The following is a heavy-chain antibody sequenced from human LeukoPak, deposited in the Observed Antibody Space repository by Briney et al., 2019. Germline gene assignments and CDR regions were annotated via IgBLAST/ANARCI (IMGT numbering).Heavy chain of an antibody. D-gene: IGHD2-8*02. V-gene: IGHV5-51*07. J-gene: IGHJ5*02. Sequence: SGESLKISCKGSGYSFTNYCIGLVHQMRGKVLEWMGIIYPGDSEIRYSPSFQGHTTFADDNSITPDFLLWSILNDSTTALYYCARWSTPGQSVDNWFDPWGQGTLVTVSS. CDR2: IYPGDSEI. CDR3: ARWSTPGQSVDNWFDP. CDR1: GYSFTNYC.